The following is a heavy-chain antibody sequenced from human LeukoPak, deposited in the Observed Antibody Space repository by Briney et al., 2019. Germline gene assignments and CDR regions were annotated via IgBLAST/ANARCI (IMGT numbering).Heavy chain of an antibody. Sequence: ASVKVSCKASGYTFTGYYMHWVRQAPGQGLEWMGWINPNSGGTNYAQKFQGRVTMTGDTSISTAYMELSRLRSDDTAVYYCARDPPRYCSSTSCYGDYWGQGTLVTVSS. J-gene: IGHJ4*02. D-gene: IGHD2-2*01. CDR2: INPNSGGT. CDR3: ARDPPRYCSSTSCYGDY. CDR1: GYTFTGYY. V-gene: IGHV1-2*02.